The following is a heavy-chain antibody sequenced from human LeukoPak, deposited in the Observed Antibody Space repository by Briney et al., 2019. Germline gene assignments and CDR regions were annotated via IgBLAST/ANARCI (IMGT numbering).Heavy chain of an antibody. CDR3: ACYFYGMDV. Sequence: GGSLRLSCAASGFTFSTYWMHWVRQAPGKGLVWVSRIKNDGSSTSYADSVKGRFTISRDGAKNTLFLQMNSLRAEDTAVYYCACYFYGMDVWGQGTTVTVSS. J-gene: IGHJ6*02. CDR1: GFTFSTYW. CDR2: IKNDGSST. V-gene: IGHV3-74*01.